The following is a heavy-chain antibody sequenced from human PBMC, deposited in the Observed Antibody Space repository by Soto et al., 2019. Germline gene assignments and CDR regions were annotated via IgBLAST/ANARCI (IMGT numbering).Heavy chain of an antibody. CDR3: ARGRDGYLDY. CDR1: GGSISSYY. CDR2: IYYSRST. J-gene: IGHJ4*02. Sequence: SETLSLTCTVSGGSISSYYWSWIRHPPGKGLEWIGYIYYSRSTNYNPSLKSRVTISVDTSKNQFSLKLSSVTAADTAVYYCARGRDGYLDYWGQGTLGTVS. V-gene: IGHV4-59*01. D-gene: IGHD6-13*01.